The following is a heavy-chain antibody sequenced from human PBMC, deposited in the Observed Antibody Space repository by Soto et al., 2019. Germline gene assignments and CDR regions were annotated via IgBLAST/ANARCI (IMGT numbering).Heavy chain of an antibody. CDR1: GFTFNNYA. Sequence: GGSLKLSCAASGFTFNNYALSWVRQPPGKGLEWISTISDSGSTYYADSVKGRFIISRDNSRSTVYLQVYSLGAEDTALYFCVRVSNLGSCTRSSCLYYFDHWGQGT. CDR2: ISDSGST. D-gene: IGHD2-2*03. CDR3: VRVSNLGSCTRSSCLYYFDH. J-gene: IGHJ4*02. V-gene: IGHV3-23*01.